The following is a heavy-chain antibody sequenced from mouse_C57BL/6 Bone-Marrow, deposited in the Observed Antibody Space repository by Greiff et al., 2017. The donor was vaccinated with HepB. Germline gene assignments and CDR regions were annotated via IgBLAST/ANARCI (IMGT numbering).Heavy chain of an antibody. CDR1: GFSLTSYG. CDR3: ARNSPMVTLYYFDY. D-gene: IGHD2-1*01. CDR2: IWSGGST. Sequence: VQLVESGPGLVQPSQSLSITCTVSGFSLTSYGVHWVRQSPGKGLEWLGVIWSGGSTDYNAAFISRLSISKDNSKSQVFFKMNSLQADDTAIYYCARNSPMVTLYYFDYWGQGTTLTVSS. V-gene: IGHV2-2*01. J-gene: IGHJ2*01.